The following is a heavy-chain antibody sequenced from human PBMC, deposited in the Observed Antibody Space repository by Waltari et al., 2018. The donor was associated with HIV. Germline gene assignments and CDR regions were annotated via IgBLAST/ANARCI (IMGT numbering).Heavy chain of an antibody. Sequence: EVQLLESGGGLARPGGTLSIAWIASGFHFDIYVMTWVRKGLGEGLGWFSSMSRIASATLYADFVKGRATISRDNSMYMFSLHMKSLRVDDAAVYHCVTSGYHFVEVGHRLDFWGRGILVTVS. D-gene: IGHD5-18*01. CDR2: MSRIASAT. J-gene: IGHJ4*02. V-gene: IGHV3-23*01. CDR1: GFHFDIYV. CDR3: VTSGYHFVEVGHRLDF.